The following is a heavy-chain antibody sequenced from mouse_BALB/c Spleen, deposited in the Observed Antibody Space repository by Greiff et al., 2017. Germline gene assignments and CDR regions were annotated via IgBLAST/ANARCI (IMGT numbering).Heavy chain of an antibody. V-gene: IGHV5-6-4*01. CDR1: GFTFSSYT. J-gene: IGHJ1*01. CDR2: ISSGGSYT. D-gene: IGHD4-1*01. CDR3: TRDWDGWYFDV. Sequence: EVQVVESGGGLVKPGGSLKLSCAASGFTFSSYTMSWVRQTPEKRLEWVATISSGGSYTYYPDSVKGRFTISRDNAKNTLYLQMSSLKSEDTAMYYCTRDWDGWYFDVWGAGTTVTVSS.